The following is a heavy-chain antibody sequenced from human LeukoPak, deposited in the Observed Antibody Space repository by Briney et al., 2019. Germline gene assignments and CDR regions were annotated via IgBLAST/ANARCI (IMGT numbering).Heavy chain of an antibody. V-gene: IGHV4-39*01. CDR2: IFHTGKT. D-gene: IGHD2-21*02. CDR3: ARAVRLNVGVVTATFDN. Sequence: SETLSLTCDVSGGSISTGNYWWGWLRQPPGKGLEWIGIIFHTGKTHDNPSLKSRVSMSVDTSRNQFSLRLSAVTAADTAVYYCARAVRLNVGVVTATFDNWGQGTLVTVSS. CDR1: GGSISTGNYW. J-gene: IGHJ4*02.